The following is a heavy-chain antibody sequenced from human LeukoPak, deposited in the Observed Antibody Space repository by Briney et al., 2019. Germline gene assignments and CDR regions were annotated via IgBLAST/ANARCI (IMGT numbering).Heavy chain of an antibody. D-gene: IGHD3-10*01. V-gene: IGHV3-23*01. J-gene: IGHJ3*02. CDR2: ISGSGDST. CDR1: GFTFSSSG. CDR3: AKVTGSGSYLADAFDI. Sequence: GGSLRLSCAASGFTFSSSGMSWVRQAPGKGLEWVSSISGSGDSTYHADSVRGRFTVSRDNSKNTLYLQMKSLRAEDTAVYYCAKVTGSGSYLADAFDIWGHGTVVSVSS.